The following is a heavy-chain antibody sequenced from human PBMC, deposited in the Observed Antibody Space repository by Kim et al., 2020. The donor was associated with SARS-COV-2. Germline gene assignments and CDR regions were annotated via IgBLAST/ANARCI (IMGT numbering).Heavy chain of an antibody. CDR1: GGSISSYY. Sequence: SETLSLTCTVSGGSISSYYWSWIRQPPGKGLEWIGYIYYSGSTNYNPSLKSRVTISVDTSKNQFSLKLSSVTAADTAVYYCARDHPSYGLDYWGQGTLVTVSS. J-gene: IGHJ4*02. D-gene: IGHD3-10*01. CDR2: IYYSGST. V-gene: IGHV4-59*13. CDR3: ARDHPSYGLDY.